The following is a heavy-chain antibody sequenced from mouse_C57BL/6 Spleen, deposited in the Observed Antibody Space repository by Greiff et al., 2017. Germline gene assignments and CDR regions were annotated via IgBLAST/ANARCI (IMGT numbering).Heavy chain of an antibody. CDR3: VREGPIYPDC. V-gene: IGHV1-64*01. Sequence: QVQLQQPGAELVKPGASVKLSCKASGYTFTSYWMHWVKQRPGQGLEWIGMIHPNSGSTNYNEKFKSKATLTVDKSSSTAYMQLSSLTSADSAVYYCVREGPIYPDCWGQGTTLTVSS. J-gene: IGHJ2*01. CDR2: IHPNSGST. D-gene: IGHD2-1*01. CDR1: GYTFTSYW.